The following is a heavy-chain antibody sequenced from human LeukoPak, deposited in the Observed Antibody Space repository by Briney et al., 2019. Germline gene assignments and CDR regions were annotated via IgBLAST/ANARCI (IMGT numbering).Heavy chain of an antibody. CDR3: ARWSCQQLELDL. CDR1: GFIFTDYW. Sequence: PGGSLRLSCAASGFIFTDYWASWVRQSPGKGLDWVAHINPDGNQKDYVDSVTGRFSVSRDTAKNSLSLQMNSLRAEDTAVYYCARWSCQQLELDLWAQGTLVTVSS. J-gene: IGHJ5*02. CDR2: INPDGNQK. V-gene: IGHV3-7*01. D-gene: IGHD1-1*01.